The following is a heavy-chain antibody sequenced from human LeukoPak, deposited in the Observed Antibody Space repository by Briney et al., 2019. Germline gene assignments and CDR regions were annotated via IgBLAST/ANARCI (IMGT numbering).Heavy chain of an antibody. V-gene: IGHV1-18*04. Sequence: ASVKVSCKASVYTFTNYGISWVRQAPGQGLEWMGRINTNDGNTNYAPKLQARVTMTTDTSTSTAYLELRGLRYDDTATYYCARDNNWGQGTLVTVSS. J-gene: IGHJ4*02. CDR3: ARDNN. CDR2: INTNDGNT. CDR1: VYTFTNYG.